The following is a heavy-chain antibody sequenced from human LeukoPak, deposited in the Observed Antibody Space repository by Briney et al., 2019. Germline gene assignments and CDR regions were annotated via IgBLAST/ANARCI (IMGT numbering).Heavy chain of an antibody. CDR2: ISPYNGNT. D-gene: IGHD3-9*01. Sequence: ASVKVSCKASGYTFINYGITWVRQAPGQGLEWMGWISPYNGNTKYLQKLQGRVTMTTDTSTSTAYMEVRSLRSEDTAVYYCARGVYSDITAYFYYFMDVWGKGTTVTISS. J-gene: IGHJ6*03. V-gene: IGHV1-18*01. CDR1: GYTFINYG. CDR3: ARGVYSDITAYFYYFMDV.